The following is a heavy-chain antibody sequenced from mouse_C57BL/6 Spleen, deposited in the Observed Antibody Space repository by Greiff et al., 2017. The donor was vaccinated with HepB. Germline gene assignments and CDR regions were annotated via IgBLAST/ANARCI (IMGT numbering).Heavy chain of an antibody. CDR1: GYSITSGYY. CDR2: ISYDGSN. Sequence: EVKLLESGPGLVKPSQSLSLTCSVTGYSITSGYYWNWIRQFPGNKLEWMGYISYDGSNNYNPSLKNRISITRDTSKNQVCLKLNSVTTEDTATYYCARGEKFYWYFDVWGTGTTVTVSS. CDR3: ARGEKFYWYFDV. V-gene: IGHV3-6*01. J-gene: IGHJ1*03.